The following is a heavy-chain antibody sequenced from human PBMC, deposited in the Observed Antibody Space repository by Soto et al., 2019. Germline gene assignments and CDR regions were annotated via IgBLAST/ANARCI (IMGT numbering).Heavy chain of an antibody. J-gene: IGHJ4*02. V-gene: IGHV3-33*01. CDR3: AXTPQWLVGFTFDY. CDR2: IWYDGSNK. D-gene: IGHD6-19*01. CDR1: GFTFSSYG. Sequence: QVQLVESGGGVVQPGRSLRLSCAASGFTFSSYGMHWVRQAPGKGLEWVAVIWYDGSNKYYADSVKGRFTISRDNSKNXLXLQMNSLRAEXTAXXXXAXTPQWLVGFTFDYWGQGTLVTVSS.